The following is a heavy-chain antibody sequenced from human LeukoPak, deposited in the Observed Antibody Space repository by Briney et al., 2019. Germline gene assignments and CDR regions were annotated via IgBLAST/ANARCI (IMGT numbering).Heavy chain of an antibody. V-gene: IGHV1-69*01. Sequence: ASVKVSCKASGGTFSSYAISWVRQAPGQGLEWMGGIIPIFGTANYAQKFQGRVTITADESTSTAYMELSSLRSDDTAVYFCARDTSEGDYAWWFDPWGQGTLVTVSS. CDR1: GGTFSSYA. J-gene: IGHJ5*02. CDR2: IIPIFGTA. D-gene: IGHD3-16*01. CDR3: ARDTSEGDYAWWFDP.